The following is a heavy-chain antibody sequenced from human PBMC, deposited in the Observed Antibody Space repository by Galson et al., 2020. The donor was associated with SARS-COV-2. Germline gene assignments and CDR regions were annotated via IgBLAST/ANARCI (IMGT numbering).Heavy chain of an antibody. CDR3: ARGRVRVQNRKIMGSTIVFHYFYGMDV. D-gene: IGHD1-26*01. J-gene: IGHJ6*02. Sequence: SQTLSLTCDISGDRVSSNSAAWNWIRQSPSRGLEWLGRTYYRSKWYTDYAVSVKSRITINPDTSENQFSLQLNSVTPDDTAVYYCARGRVRVQNRKIMGSTIVFHYFYGMDVWGQGTTVTVS. CDR1: GDRVSSNSAA. CDR2: TYYRSKWYT. V-gene: IGHV6-1*01.